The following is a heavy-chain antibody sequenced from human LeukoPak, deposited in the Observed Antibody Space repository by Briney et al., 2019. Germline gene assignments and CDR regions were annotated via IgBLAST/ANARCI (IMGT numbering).Heavy chain of an antibody. D-gene: IGHD6-19*01. CDR1: GYTWTGYY. Sequence: ASVRVSCKASGYTWTGYYMHWVRQAHGQGLEWMGWINPNSGGTNYAQKFQGRVTMTRDTSISTAYMELSRLRSDDTAVYYCARSVAGTPPYYYYGMDVWGQGTTVTVSS. CDR3: ARSVAGTPPYYYYGMDV. V-gene: IGHV1-2*02. J-gene: IGHJ6*02. CDR2: INPNSGGT.